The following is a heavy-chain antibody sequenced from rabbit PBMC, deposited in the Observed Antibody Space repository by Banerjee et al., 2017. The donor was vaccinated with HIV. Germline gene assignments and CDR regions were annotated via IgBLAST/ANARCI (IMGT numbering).Heavy chain of an antibody. V-gene: IGHV1S45*01. CDR3: VRVGIVVAGALYGMDL. D-gene: IGHD4-1*01. Sequence: QQQLEESGGGLVKPEGSLTLTCKASGIDFSNYYMSGVRQAPGKGLEWVGCIYTGSSGSTYFARWAKGRFTISSNNAQNPLYLQLNSLTAEDTATYFCVRVGIVVAGALYGMDLWGPGTLVTVS. CDR2: IYTGSSGST. CDR1: GIDFSNYY. J-gene: IGHJ6*01.